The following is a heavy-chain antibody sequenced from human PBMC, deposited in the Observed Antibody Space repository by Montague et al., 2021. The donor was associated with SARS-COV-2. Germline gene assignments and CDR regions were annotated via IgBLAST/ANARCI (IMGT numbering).Heavy chain of an antibody. CDR3: ASQVAYLDYFDP. J-gene: IGHJ5*02. Sequence: SETLSLTCTVSGRSISTDHYWGWIRQPPGKGLEWIGSIHHSGNTYYNPSLKSRLTILIDTSKNQFSLKLTSLTAADTAVYYCASQVAYLDYFDPWGQGTLVTVSS. V-gene: IGHV4-38-2*02. CDR1: GRSISTDHY. CDR2: IHHSGNT. D-gene: IGHD4-11*01.